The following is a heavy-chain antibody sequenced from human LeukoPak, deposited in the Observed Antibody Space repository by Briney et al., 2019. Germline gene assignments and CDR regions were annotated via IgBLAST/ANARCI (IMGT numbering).Heavy chain of an antibody. CDR1: GFTVSSNY. Sequence: PGGSLRLSCAASGFTVSSNYMSWVRQAPGKGLEWVSVLYSGGSTYYADSVKGRFTISRVNSKNTLYLQMNSLRTEDTAVYYCARDGYSSSWYGYYFDYWGQGTLVTVSS. J-gene: IGHJ4*02. CDR3: ARDGYSSSWYGYYFDY. V-gene: IGHV3-66*02. D-gene: IGHD6-13*01. CDR2: LYSGGST.